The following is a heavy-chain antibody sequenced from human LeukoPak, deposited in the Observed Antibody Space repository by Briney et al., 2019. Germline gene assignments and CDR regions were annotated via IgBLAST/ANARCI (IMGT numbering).Heavy chain of an antibody. CDR1: GGSFSSYA. CDR3: ARDHIAVAGLFDY. J-gene: IGHJ4*02. Sequence: GASVKVSSKASGGSFSSYAISWVRQAPGQGLEWMGGIIPIFGTANYAQKFQGRVTITADESTSTAYMELSSLRSEDTAVYYCARDHIAVAGLFDYWGQGTLVTVSS. D-gene: IGHD6-19*01. V-gene: IGHV1-69*13. CDR2: IIPIFGTA.